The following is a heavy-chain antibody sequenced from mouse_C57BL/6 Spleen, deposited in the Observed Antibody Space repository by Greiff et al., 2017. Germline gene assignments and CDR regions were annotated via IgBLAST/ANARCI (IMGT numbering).Heavy chain of an antibody. J-gene: IGHJ4*01. D-gene: IGHD2-5*01. CDR3: ARRGYSNYWAMDY. CDR1: GYTFTSYW. CDR2: IYPGSGST. Sequence: QVQLQQPGAELVKPGASVKMSCKASGYTFTSYWITWVKQRPGQGLEWIGDIYPGSGSTNYNEKFKSKATLTVDPSSTTAYMQLSSLTSEDSAVYYGARRGYSNYWAMDYWGQGTSVTVSS. V-gene: IGHV1-55*01.